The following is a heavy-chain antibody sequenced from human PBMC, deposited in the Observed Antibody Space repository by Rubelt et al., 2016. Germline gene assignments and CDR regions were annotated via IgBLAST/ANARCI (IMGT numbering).Heavy chain of an antibody. CDR3: AIDFPSNTASDY. J-gene: IGHJ4*02. CDR1: GFTFRTYA. D-gene: IGHD2-8*01. CDR2: ISGSGGST. Sequence: EVQLLESGGGLVQPGGSLRLSCAASGFTFRTYAMSWVRQALGKGLEWVLAISGSGGSTYYADSVKGRFTISRDHSKNTLDLQMTSLRAEDTAIYYCAIDFPSNTASDYWGQGTLVTVSS. V-gene: IGHV3-23*01.